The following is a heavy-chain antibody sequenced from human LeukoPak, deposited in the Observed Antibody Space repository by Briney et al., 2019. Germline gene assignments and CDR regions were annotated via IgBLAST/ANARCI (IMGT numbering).Heavy chain of an antibody. Sequence: GGSLRLSCSASGFTFSSHAMHWVRQAPGKGLQYVSSITNGGGSTYYADSVKGRFTISRDNSKDTLYLQMSGLSADDTAVYYCGGCNAGTCYSTPFDYWGQGTLVTVSS. V-gene: IGHV3-64D*06. D-gene: IGHD2-21*02. CDR2: ITNGGGST. J-gene: IGHJ4*02. CDR3: GGCNAGTCYSTPFDY. CDR1: GFTFSSHA.